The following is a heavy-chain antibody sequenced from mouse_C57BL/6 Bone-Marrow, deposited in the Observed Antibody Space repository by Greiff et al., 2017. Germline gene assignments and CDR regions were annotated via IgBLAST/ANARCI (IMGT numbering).Heavy chain of an antibody. J-gene: IGHJ3*01. V-gene: IGHV1-69*01. D-gene: IGHD4-1*01. CDR1: GYTFTSYW. CDR2: IDPSDSYT. CDR3: GTGRTWFAY. Sequence: QVQLQQPGAELVMPGASVKLSCKASGYTFTSYWMHWVKQRPGQGLEWIGEIDPSDSYTNYNQKFKGKSTLTVDKSSSTAYMQLSSLTSEDSAVYYCGTGRTWFAYWGQGTLVTVSA.